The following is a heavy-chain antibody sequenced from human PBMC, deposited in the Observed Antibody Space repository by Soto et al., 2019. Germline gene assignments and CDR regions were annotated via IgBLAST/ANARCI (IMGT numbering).Heavy chain of an antibody. V-gene: IGHV3-72*01. J-gene: IGHJ4*02. CDR3: ADLTWNGYYLP. D-gene: IGHD3-3*01. CDR2: ITNEAYSFTT. Sequence: EVQLVASGGGLVQPGGSLRLSCAASGFSLSDHYMDWVRQAPGKGLDWVGRITNEAYSFTTDYAASVNGRFTISRDDSQNSLYLQMNSLKTEDTAVYYCADLTWNGYYLPWGQGTLITVSS. CDR1: GFSLSDHY.